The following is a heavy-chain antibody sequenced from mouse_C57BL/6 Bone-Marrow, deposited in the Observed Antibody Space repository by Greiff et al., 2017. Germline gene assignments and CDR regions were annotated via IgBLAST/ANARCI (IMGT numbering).Heavy chain of an antibody. D-gene: IGHD1-1*02. CDR1: GFTFSDYG. V-gene: IGHV5-17*01. CDR2: ISSGSSTI. Sequence: EVNLVESGGGLVKPGGSLKLSCAASGFTFSDYGMHWVRQAPEKGLEWVAYISSGSSTIYYADTVKGRFTISRDNAKTTLFLQMTSLRSEDTAMYYCARVGGCYAMDYWGQGTSVTVSS. CDR3: ARVGGCYAMDY. J-gene: IGHJ4*01.